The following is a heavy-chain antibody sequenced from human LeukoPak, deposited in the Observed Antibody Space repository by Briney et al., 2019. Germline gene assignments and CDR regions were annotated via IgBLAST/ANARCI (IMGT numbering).Heavy chain of an antibody. V-gene: IGHV3-30-3*01. D-gene: IGHD4-17*01. Sequence: GGSLRLSCAASGFTFSSYAMHRVRQAPGKGLEWVAVISYDGSNKYYADSVKGRFTISRDNSKNTLYLQMNSLRAEDTAVYYCARVLDDYGDAHFDYWGQGTLVTVSS. CDR2: ISYDGSNK. J-gene: IGHJ4*02. CDR1: GFTFSSYA. CDR3: ARVLDDYGDAHFDY.